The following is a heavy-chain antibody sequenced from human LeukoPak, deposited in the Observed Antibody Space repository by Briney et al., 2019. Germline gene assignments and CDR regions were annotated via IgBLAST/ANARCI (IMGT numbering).Heavy chain of an antibody. CDR2: IYHSGST. D-gene: IGHD6-19*01. Sequence: SETLSLTCAVSGGSISSSNWWSWVRQPPGKGLEWIGEIYHSGSTNYNPSLKSRVTTSVDKSKNQFSLKLSSVTAADTAVYYCARVSSGWSDRDYWGQGTLVTVSS. J-gene: IGHJ4*02. CDR1: GGSISSSNW. CDR3: ARVSSGWSDRDY. V-gene: IGHV4-4*02.